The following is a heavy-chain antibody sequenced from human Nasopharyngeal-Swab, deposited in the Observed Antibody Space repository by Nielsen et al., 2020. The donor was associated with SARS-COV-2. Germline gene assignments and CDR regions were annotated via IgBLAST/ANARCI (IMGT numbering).Heavy chain of an antibody. CDR2: ISSSGTKE. J-gene: IGHJ4*02. CDR3: ARQYSFGYYFDY. D-gene: IGHD3-3*01. V-gene: IGHV3-11*01. Sequence: RQAPGKGLEWISFISSSGTKEQYRGSVRGRFTISRDNAKNSAYLHMNSLRAEDTAIYYCARQYSFGYYFDYWGQRTLVTVSS.